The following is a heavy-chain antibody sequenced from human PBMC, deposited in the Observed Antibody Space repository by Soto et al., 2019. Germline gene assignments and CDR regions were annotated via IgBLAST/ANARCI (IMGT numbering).Heavy chain of an antibody. CDR3: ARRLNLAVAGHWGYDY. CDR1: GYTFSRYW. D-gene: IGHD6-13*01. J-gene: IGHJ4*02. Sequence: LGESLKISCKASGYTFSRYWIAWVRQMPGKGLEWLGIIYPGDSDTRYSPSFRGQVTMSADKSTSTAYLQWSRLTASASAIYFCARRLNLAVAGHWGYDYWGQGTLVTVSS. CDR2: IYPGDSDT. V-gene: IGHV5-51*01.